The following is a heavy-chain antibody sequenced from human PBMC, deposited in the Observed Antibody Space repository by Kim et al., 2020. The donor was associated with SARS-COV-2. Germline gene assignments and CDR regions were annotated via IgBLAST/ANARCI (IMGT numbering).Heavy chain of an antibody. D-gene: IGHD6-13*01. CDR2: ISWDGGST. V-gene: IGHV3-43*01. CDR3: AKGGVAAGTYYYGMDV. CDR1: GFTFDDYT. J-gene: IGHJ6*02. Sequence: GGSLRLSCAASGFTFDDYTMHWVRQAPGKGLEWVSLISWDGGSTYYADSVKGRFTISRDNSKNSLYLQMNSLRTEDTALYYCAKGGVAAGTYYYGMDVWGQGTTVTVSS.